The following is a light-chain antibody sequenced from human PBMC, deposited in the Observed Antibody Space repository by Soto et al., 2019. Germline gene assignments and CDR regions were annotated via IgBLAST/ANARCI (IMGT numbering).Light chain of an antibody. CDR1: QSVSSSQ. J-gene: IGKJ1*01. Sequence: EVVRTKTPDILSFSPGEIATLSCRASQSVSSSQLAWYQQELGQASRVLVFGASSRAAGIPDRFSGSGSGTDFTLTISRREPPDFAANYCQQYDGATPWTFGQGTKVDIK. V-gene: IGKV3-20*01. CDR2: GAS. CDR3: QQYDGATPWT.